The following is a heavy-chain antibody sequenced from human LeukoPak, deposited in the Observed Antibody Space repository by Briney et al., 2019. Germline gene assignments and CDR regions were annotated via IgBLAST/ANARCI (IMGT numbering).Heavy chain of an antibody. CDR1: GFTFSSYW. Sequence: GGSLRLSCAASGFTFSSYWMHWVRQAPGKGLVWVSRINGDGNITNYADSVKGRFTISRDNAKNTLYLQMNSLRAEDTAVYYCARGTGYGFFDSWGQGTLVTVSS. J-gene: IGHJ4*02. CDR2: INGDGNIT. CDR3: ARGTGYGFFDS. D-gene: IGHD5-18*01. V-gene: IGHV3-74*01.